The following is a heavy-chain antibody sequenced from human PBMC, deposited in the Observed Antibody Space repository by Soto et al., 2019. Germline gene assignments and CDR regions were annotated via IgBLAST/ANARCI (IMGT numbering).Heavy chain of an antibody. V-gene: IGHV1-69*13. Sequence: ASVKGSCKASGGTFSSYAISWGRQAPGQGLEWMGGIIPIFGTANYAQKFQGRVTITADESTSTAYMELSSLRSEDTAVYYCAREKGGNSGNWFDPWGQGTLVTVSS. CDR1: GGTFSSYA. D-gene: IGHD2-21*02. CDR3: AREKGGNSGNWFDP. CDR2: IIPIFGTA. J-gene: IGHJ5*02.